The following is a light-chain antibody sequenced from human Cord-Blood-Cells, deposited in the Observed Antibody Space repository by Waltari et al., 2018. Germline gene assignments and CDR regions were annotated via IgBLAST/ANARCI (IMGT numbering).Light chain of an antibody. V-gene: IGKV1-39*01. CDR2: AAS. CDR3: QQSYSTPYT. J-gene: IGKJ2*01. CDR1: QSISSY. Sequence: IHMTHSPSSLSASLLYRVTITCRASQSISSYLNWYQQKPWKAPKLLIYAASSLQSGVPSRFSGSGSGTDFTLTISSLQPEDFATYYCQQSYSTPYTLGQGP.